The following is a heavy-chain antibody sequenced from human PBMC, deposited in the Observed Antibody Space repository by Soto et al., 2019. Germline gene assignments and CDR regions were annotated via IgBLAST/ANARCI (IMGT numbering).Heavy chain of an antibody. CDR1: GYSFTSYW. V-gene: IGHV5-10-1*01. J-gene: IGHJ4*02. Sequence: EVQLVQSGAEVKKPGESLRSSCKGSGYSFTSYWISWVRQMPGKGLGWMGRIVLSDSYTTYSPPFGGHVTISADRSTXTAYLQWSSLKASDTAMYYCARPIYSGNEEIRLDYWGQGTLVTVSS. CDR3: ARPIYSGNEEIRLDY. D-gene: IGHD5-12*01. CDR2: IVLSDSYT.